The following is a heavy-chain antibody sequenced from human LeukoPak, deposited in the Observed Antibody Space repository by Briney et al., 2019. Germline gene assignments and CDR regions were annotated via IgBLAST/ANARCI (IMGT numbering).Heavy chain of an antibody. J-gene: IGHJ4*02. Sequence: PSETLSLTCTVSGGSISSYYWSWSRQPPGKGLEWMGYIYYSGSTNYNPSLKRRVTISVDTSKNQFSLKLSSVTAADTAVYYCARVDGYQLLQWGQGTLVTVSS. D-gene: IGHD2-2*01. CDR3: ARVDGYQLLQ. CDR1: GGSISSYY. V-gene: IGHV4-59*01. CDR2: IYYSGST.